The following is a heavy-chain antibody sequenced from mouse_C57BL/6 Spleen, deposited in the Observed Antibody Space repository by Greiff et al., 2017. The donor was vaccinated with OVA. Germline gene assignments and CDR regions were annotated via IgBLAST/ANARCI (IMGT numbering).Heavy chain of an antibody. CDR2: IDPSDSET. J-gene: IGHJ2*01. Sequence: VQLQQPGAELVRPGSSVKLSCKASGYTFTSYWMHWVKQRPIQGLEWIGNIDPSDSETHYNQKFKDKATLTVDTSSSTAYMQLSSLTSEDSAVYYCARGGHYCYFDFWGQGTTLTVSS. V-gene: IGHV1-52*01. D-gene: IGHD1-2*01. CDR3: ARGGHYCYFDF. CDR1: GYTFTSYW.